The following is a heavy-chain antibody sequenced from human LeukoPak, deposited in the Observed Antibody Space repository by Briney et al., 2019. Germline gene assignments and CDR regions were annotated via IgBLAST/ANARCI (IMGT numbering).Heavy chain of an antibody. CDR3: ARDSGYSYGLDY. V-gene: IGHV4-59*01. Sequence: SETLSLTCTVSGGSISSYYWSWLRQPPGKGVEWIGYIYYSGSTNYNPSLKSRVTISVDTSKNQFSLKLSSVTAADTAVYYCARDSGYSYGLDYWGQGTLVTVSS. J-gene: IGHJ4*02. CDR1: GGSISSYY. D-gene: IGHD5-18*01. CDR2: IYYSGST.